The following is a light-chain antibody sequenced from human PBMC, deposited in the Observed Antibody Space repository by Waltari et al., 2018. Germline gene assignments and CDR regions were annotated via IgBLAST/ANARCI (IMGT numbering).Light chain of an antibody. CDR3: QYYGDSPNT. V-gene: IGKV3-20*01. CDR1: QYIDF. J-gene: IGKJ2*01. Sequence: EIVLTQSPGTLSLSPGDTATLSCRATQYIDFLAWYQQKPGQPPRLLIFSASTRATGSPDRFSGRGFGTDFTLTISRLEPEDFAVYYCQYYGDSPNTFGQGTKL. CDR2: SAS.